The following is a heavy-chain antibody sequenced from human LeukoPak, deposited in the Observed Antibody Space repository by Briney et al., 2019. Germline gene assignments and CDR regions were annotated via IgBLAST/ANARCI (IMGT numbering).Heavy chain of an antibody. J-gene: IGHJ6*02. Sequence: PGGSLRLSCAASGFTFSSYWMSWVRQAPGKGLMWVSQINSDGSATSCADPVRGRCTISRDNAKNMLYLGMNSLRVEDTAVYFCTRDHGLDVWGQGTTVTVSS. CDR1: GFTFSSYW. V-gene: IGHV3-74*01. CDR2: INSDGSAT. CDR3: TRDHGLDV.